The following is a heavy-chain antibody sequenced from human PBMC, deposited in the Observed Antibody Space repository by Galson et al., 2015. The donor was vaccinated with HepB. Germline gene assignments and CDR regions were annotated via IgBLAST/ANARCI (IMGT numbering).Heavy chain of an antibody. Sequence: ETLSLTCSVSGDSISSNYWSWIRQSPGKGLEWIGYVYYSGDTNYNPSLKSRVTISIDTSKNQFSLRLSSVTAADTAVYYCAKVLYYDFLSGRVPAYYFVYWGLGILVTVSS. CDR1: GDSISSNY. D-gene: IGHD3-3*01. CDR3: AKVLYYDFLSGRVPAYYFVY. V-gene: IGHV4-59*01. J-gene: IGHJ4*02. CDR2: VYYSGDT.